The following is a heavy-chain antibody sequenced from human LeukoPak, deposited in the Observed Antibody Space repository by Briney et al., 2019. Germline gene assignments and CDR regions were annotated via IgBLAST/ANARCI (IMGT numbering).Heavy chain of an antibody. CDR1: GYSFTTYW. D-gene: IGHD1-1*01. J-gene: IGHJ4*02. V-gene: IGHV5-51*01. Sequence: GESLKISCKGSGYSFTTYWIGWVRQMPGKGLEWMGTIYPGDSDTRFSPSFQGQVAISADKSINTAYVQWSSLKASDAAMYYCARHVSGTWNSFDYWGRGTLVTAS. CDR3: ARHVSGTWNSFDY. CDR2: IYPGDSDT.